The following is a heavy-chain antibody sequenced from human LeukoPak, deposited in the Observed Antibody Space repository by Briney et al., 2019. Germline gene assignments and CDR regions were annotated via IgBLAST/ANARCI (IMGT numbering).Heavy chain of an antibody. V-gene: IGHV4-59*01. J-gene: IGHJ3*02. Sequence: SETLSLTCTVSGGSISSYYWSWIRRPPGKGLEWIGYIYNSGSTNYNPSLKSRVTISVDTSKNQYSLKMSSVTAADTAVYYCARDGGGPQSGFEIGGQGTMVTASS. CDR3: ARDGGGPQSGFEI. CDR1: GGSISSYY. D-gene: IGHD1-26*01. CDR2: IYNSGST.